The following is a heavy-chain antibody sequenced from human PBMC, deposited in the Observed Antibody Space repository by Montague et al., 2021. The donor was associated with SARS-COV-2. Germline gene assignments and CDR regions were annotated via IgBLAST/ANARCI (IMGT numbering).Heavy chain of an antibody. CDR3: ARLGDGVVPSPILGVGPYYSYYYMAV. V-gene: IGHV4-34*01. CDR1: GGSFISYP. D-gene: IGHD3-10*01. J-gene: IGHJ6*03. Sequence: SETLSLTCAVPGGSFISYPWTWFRQPPGKRLEWICLIHHCWSTNYNPSLKSRVTISADTSKNQFSLKLTSVSAADTAVYYCARLGDGVVPSPILGVGPYYSYYYMAVFGTWNTVSVTS. CDR2: IHHCWST.